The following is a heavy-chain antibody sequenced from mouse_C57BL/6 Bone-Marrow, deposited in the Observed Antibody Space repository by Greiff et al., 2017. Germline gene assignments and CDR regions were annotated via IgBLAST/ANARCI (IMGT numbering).Heavy chain of an antibody. CDR1: GYTFTSYW. CDR2: INPSSGYT. D-gene: IGHD1-1*01. V-gene: IGHV1-4*01. Sequence: QVQLQQSGTVLARPGASVKMSCKTSGYTFTSYWMHWVKQRPGQGLEWIGYINPSSGYTKYNQKFKDKATLTADKSSSTAYMQLSSLTSEDSAVYYCASLYGLDYWGQGTTLTVSS. J-gene: IGHJ2*01. CDR3: ASLYGLDY.